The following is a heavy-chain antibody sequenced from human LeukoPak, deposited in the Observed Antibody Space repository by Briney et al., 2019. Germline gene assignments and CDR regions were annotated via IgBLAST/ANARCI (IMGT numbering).Heavy chain of an antibody. CDR1: GFTFSSYW. CDR2: IKQDGSEK. V-gene: IGHV3-7*05. D-gene: IGHD2-8*01. Sequence: GGSLRLSCAASGFTFSSYWMSWVRQAPGKGLEWVANIKQDGSEKYYVDSVKGRFTISRDNAKNSLYLQMNSLRAEDTAVYYCARDTGYCTNGVCRHYFDYWGQGTLVTVSS. J-gene: IGHJ4*02. CDR3: ARDTGYCTNGVCRHYFDY.